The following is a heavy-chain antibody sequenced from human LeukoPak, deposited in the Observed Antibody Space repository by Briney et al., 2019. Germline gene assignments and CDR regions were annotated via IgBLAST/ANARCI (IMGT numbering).Heavy chain of an antibody. V-gene: IGHV1-2*02. Sequence: ASVKVSCKASGYTFTGYYMHWVRQAPGQGLEWMGWINPNSGGTNYAQKFQGRVTMTRDTPISTAYMELSRLRSDDTAVYYCARDRSGYLAAWFDPWGQGTLVTVSS. CDR2: INPNSGGT. D-gene: IGHD3-3*01. CDR1: GYTFTGYY. J-gene: IGHJ5*02. CDR3: ARDRSGYLAAWFDP.